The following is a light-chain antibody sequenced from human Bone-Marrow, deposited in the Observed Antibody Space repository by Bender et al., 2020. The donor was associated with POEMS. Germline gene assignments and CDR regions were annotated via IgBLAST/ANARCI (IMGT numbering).Light chain of an antibody. V-gene: IGLV2-11*01. CDR3: SSWDDRLSGWV. J-gene: IGLJ3*02. Sequence: QSALTQPRSVSGSPGQSVTISCTGTSSDVGGYNYVSWYQQHPGKAPKLMIYDVSKRPSGVPDRFSGSKSGNAASLTISGLQSEDEADYYCSSWDDRLSGWVFGGGTKLTVL. CDR1: SSDVGGYNY. CDR2: DVS.